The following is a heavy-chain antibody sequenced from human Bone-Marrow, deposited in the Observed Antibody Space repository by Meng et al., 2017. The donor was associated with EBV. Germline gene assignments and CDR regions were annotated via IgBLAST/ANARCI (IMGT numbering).Heavy chain of an antibody. CDR3: ARGRGYSSPNFDY. CDR1: GGSFSGYY. D-gene: IGHD6-13*01. Sequence: QVQLQRWGAGLLKPSETLSLTCAVYGGSFSGYYWSWIRQPPGKGLEWIGEINHSGSTNYNPSLKSRVTISVDTSKNQFSLKLSSVTAADTAVYYCARGRGYSSPNFDYWGQGTLVTVSS. CDR2: INHSGST. J-gene: IGHJ4*02. V-gene: IGHV4-34*01.